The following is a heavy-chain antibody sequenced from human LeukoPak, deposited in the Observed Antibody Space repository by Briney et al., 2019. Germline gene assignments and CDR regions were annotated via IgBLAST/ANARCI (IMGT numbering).Heavy chain of an antibody. CDR1: GFTVSSNY. Sequence: GGSLRLSCAASGFTVSSNYMSWVRQAPGKGLEWVSVIYSGGSTYYADSVKGRFTISRDNSENTLYLQMNSLRAEDTAVYYCATDSPGIAAAGRAYWGQGTLVTVSS. J-gene: IGHJ4*02. V-gene: IGHV3-66*02. D-gene: IGHD6-13*01. CDR3: ATDSPGIAAAGRAY. CDR2: IYSGGST.